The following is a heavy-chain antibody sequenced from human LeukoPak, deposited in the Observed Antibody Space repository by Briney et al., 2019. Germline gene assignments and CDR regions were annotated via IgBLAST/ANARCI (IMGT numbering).Heavy chain of an antibody. CDR2: INSGGGTT. CDR1: GFTFSNYW. D-gene: IGHD2-15*01. V-gene: IGHV3-74*01. CDR3: VRAYCSGGSCSLDY. J-gene: IGHJ4*02. Sequence: GGSLRLSCAASGFTFSNYWMYRVRQAPGKGLVWVSRINSGGGTTSYADSVKGRFTISRDDAKNTLYLQMNSLGAEDTAVYYCVRAYCSGGSCSLDYWGQGTLVTVSS.